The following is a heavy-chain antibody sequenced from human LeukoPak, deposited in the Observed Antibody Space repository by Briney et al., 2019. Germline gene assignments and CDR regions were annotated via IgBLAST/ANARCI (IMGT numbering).Heavy chain of an antibody. Sequence: ASVKVSCKVSGYTLTELSMHWVRQAPGKGLEWMGGFDPEDGETIYAQKFQGRVTMTEDTSTDTAYMELSSLRSEDTAVYYCATDLKAVATIRVSAFDIWGQGTMVTVSS. D-gene: IGHD5-12*01. V-gene: IGHV1-24*01. CDR3: ATDLKAVATIRVSAFDI. J-gene: IGHJ3*02. CDR2: FDPEDGET. CDR1: GYTLTELS.